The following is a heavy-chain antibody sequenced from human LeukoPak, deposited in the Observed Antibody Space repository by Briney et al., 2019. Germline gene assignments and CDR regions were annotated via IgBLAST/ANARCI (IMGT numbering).Heavy chain of an antibody. D-gene: IGHD3-3*01. CDR3: ARGFTIFGVVSSPDY. J-gene: IGHJ4*02. Sequence: ASVKVSCKASGGTFSSYAISWVRQAPGQGLEWMGGIIPIFGTANYAQKSQGRVTITADESTSTAYMELSSLRSEDTAVYYCARGFTIFGVVSSPDYWGQGTLVTVSS. CDR1: GGTFSSYA. V-gene: IGHV1-69*13. CDR2: IIPIFGTA.